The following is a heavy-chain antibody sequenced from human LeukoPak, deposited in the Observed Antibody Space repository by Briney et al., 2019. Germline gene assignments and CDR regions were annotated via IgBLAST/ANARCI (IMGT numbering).Heavy chain of an antibody. Sequence: SETLSLTCAVYGGSFSGYYWSWIRQPPGKGLEWIGEINHSGSTNYNPSLKSRVTISVDTFKNQFSLKLSSVTAADTAVYYCASLGIAAAGFDYWGRGTLVTVSS. CDR2: INHSGST. V-gene: IGHV4-34*01. CDR3: ASLGIAAAGFDY. J-gene: IGHJ4*02. D-gene: IGHD6-13*01. CDR1: GGSFSGYY.